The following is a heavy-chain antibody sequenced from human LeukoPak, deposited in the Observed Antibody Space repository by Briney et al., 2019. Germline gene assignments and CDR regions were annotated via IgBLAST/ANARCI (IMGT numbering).Heavy chain of an antibody. CDR3: AKDHGEGYYYDSSGYHYGGYFDY. V-gene: IGHV3-48*04. J-gene: IGHJ4*02. CDR2: ISSSSTTI. Sequence: PGGSLRLSCAASGFTFSSYSMNWVRQAPGKGLEWVSYISSSSTTIYYADSVKGRFTISRDNAKNSLYLQMNSLRAEDTAVYYCAKDHGEGYYYDSSGYHYGGYFDYWGQGTLVTVSS. D-gene: IGHD3-22*01. CDR1: GFTFSSYS.